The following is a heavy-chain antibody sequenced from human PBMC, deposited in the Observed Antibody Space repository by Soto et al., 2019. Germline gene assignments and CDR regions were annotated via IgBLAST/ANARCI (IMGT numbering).Heavy chain of an antibody. CDR2: VGGSNDDK. D-gene: IGHD2-8*01. CDR3: AKGGFASNGVWDYFDI. Sequence: DVHLVESGGGLVQPGGSLRLSSAASGFDFSDYAMSWVRQTPGKGLQWVSGVGGSNDDKKYADFVRARFDVSSDNFRKTLYLQMNSLRGEDTGVYYCAKGGFASNGVWDYFDIWGQGTKVTVSS. J-gene: IGHJ3*02. V-gene: IGHV3-23*04. CDR1: GFDFSDYA.